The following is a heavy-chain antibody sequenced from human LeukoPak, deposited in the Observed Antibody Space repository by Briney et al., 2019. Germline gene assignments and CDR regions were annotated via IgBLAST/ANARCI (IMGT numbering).Heavy chain of an antibody. CDR2: INPNSGDT. D-gene: IGHD1-26*01. CDR1: GYTFTGYY. Sequence: ASVKVSCKASGYTFTGYYIHWVRQAPGQGLEWMGWINPNSGDTNYAQNFQGRVTMTRDTSISTAYMELSRLRSDDTAVYYCARVLPSDYWGQGTLVTVSP. CDR3: ARVLPSDY. V-gene: IGHV1-2*02. J-gene: IGHJ4*02.